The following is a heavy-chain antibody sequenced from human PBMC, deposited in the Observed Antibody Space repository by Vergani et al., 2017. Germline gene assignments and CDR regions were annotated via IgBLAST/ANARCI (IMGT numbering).Heavy chain of an antibody. CDR1: GFTFSNSA. J-gene: IGHJ6*03. D-gene: IGHD6-13*01. CDR3: AKAEGIAAAGSSEYYYYYYMDV. CDR2: ISYDGSNK. V-gene: IGHV3-30-3*01. Sequence: VHLLESGGGLVQSGGSLRLSCAASGFTFSNSAVSWVRQAPGRGLAWVAVISYDGSNKYYADSVKGRFTISRDNSKNTLYLQMNSLRAEDTAVYYCAKAEGIAAAGSSEYYYYYYMDVWGKGTTVTVSS.